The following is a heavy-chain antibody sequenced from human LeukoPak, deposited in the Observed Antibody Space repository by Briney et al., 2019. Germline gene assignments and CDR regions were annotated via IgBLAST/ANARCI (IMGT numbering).Heavy chain of an antibody. V-gene: IGHV4-39*01. J-gene: IGHJ5*02. Sequence: PSETLSLTCTVSGASINTTNFYWAWIRQPPGKGLESIGNIHYTGRTYSNASLNSRVTISVDTSKNQFSLKLTSVSAADTAAYYCARQGSMTRGGYWLDPWGRGTLVIVSS. CDR2: IHYTGRT. D-gene: IGHD3-10*01. CDR1: GASINTTNFY. CDR3: ARQGSMTRGGYWLDP.